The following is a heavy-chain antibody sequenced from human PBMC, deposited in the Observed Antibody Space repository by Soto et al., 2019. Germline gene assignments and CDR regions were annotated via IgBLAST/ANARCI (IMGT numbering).Heavy chain of an antibody. CDR1: GGSINNYY. D-gene: IGHD5-12*01. Sequence: SETLSLTCTVSGGSINNYYWSWIRQPPGKGLEWIGYIYYRGSTNYNPSLKSRVTISVDTSKNQFSLKLSSVTTADTAVYYCAIFMGNSVAPTYFDYWGQGTLVTVPS. V-gene: IGHV4-59*01. CDR3: AIFMGNSVAPTYFDY. CDR2: IYYRGST. J-gene: IGHJ4*02.